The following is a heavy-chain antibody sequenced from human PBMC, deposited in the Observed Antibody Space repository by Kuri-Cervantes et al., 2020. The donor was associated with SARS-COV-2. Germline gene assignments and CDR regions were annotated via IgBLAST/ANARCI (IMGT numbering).Heavy chain of an antibody. CDR3: ARHSAAAGTKLGAFDI. V-gene: IGHV4-34*01. Sequence: SETLSLTCAVYGGSFSGYYWSWIRQPPGKGLEWIGEINHSGSTYYNPSLKSRVTISVDTSKNQFSLKLSSVTAADTAVYYCARHSAAAGTKLGAFDIWGQGTMVTVSS. D-gene: IGHD6-13*01. CDR1: GGSFSGYY. CDR2: INHSGST. J-gene: IGHJ3*02.